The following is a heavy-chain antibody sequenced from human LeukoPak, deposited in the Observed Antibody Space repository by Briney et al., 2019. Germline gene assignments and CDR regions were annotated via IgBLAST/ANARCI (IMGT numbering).Heavy chain of an antibody. CDR2: IYYSGST. CDR1: GGSISSGDYY. V-gene: IGHV4-30-4*01. D-gene: IGHD3-10*01. CDR3: ARDFRGSGSYSWFDP. J-gene: IGHJ5*02. Sequence: PSQTLSLTCTVSGGSISSGDYYWSWIRQPPGEGLEWIGYIYYSGSTYYNPSLKSRVTISVDTSKNQFSLKLSSVTAADTAVYYCARDFRGSGSYSWFDPWGQGTLVTVSS.